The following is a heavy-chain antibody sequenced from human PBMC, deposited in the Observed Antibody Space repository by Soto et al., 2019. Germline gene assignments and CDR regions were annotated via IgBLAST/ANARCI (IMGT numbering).Heavy chain of an antibody. J-gene: IGHJ4*02. CDR2: ISAYNGNT. D-gene: IGHD5-18*01. CDR1: GYTFTSYG. CDR3: ARVPALNGNTAPKFVY. V-gene: IGHV1-18*01. Sequence: QVQLVQSGAEVKKPGASVKVSCQVSGYTFTSYGISWVRQAPGQGLEWMGWISAYNGNTNYAQGLQGRVTLTTDTTTITAYRELRSLRSDDTAVYFCARVPALNGNTAPKFVYWCQGTLVTVSS.